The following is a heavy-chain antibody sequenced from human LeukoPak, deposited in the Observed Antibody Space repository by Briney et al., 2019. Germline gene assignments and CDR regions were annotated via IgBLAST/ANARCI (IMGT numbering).Heavy chain of an antibody. J-gene: IGHJ4*02. D-gene: IGHD5-12*01. CDR2: INHSGST. CDR1: GGSFSAYY. Sequence: PSETLSLTCAVYGGSFSAYYWSWIRQPPEKGLEWIGEINHSGSTNYNPSLKSRVTISVDTSKNQFSLNLSSVTAADTAVYYCARAGWLYYFDYWGQGTLVTVSS. V-gene: IGHV4-34*01. CDR3: ARAGWLYYFDY.